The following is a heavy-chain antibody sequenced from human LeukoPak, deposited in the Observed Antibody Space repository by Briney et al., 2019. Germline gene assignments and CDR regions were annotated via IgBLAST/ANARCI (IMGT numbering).Heavy chain of an antibody. D-gene: IGHD6-19*01. J-gene: IGHJ4*02. CDR3: ARGNTIAGAALDY. V-gene: IGHV3-74*01. CDR2: VNSGGSSA. Sequence: GRSLRLSCAASGFTFSTYWMHWVSQVPGKGLVWVSHVNSGGSSARYAEPVKGRFTISRDNAKNPVYLQMNSLRGEDTAVYYCARGNTIAGAALDYWGWGTLVTVSS. CDR1: GFTFSTYW.